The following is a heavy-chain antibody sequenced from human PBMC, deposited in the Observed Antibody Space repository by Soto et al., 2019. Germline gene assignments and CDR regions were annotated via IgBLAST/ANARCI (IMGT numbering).Heavy chain of an antibody. CDR2: IKQDGSEK. CDR3: ARGESWIAYYYYYYMDV. J-gene: IGHJ6*03. CDR1: GFTFSSYW. Sequence: GGSLRLSCAASGFTFSSYWMSWVRQAPGKGLEWVANIKQDGSEKYCVDSVKGRFTISRDNAKNSLYLQMNSLRAEDTAVYYCARGESWIAYYYYYYMDVWGKGTTVTVSS. V-gene: IGHV3-7*01. D-gene: IGHD1-1*01.